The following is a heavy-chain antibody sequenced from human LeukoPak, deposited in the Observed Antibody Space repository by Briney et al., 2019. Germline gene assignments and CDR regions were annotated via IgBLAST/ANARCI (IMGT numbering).Heavy chain of an antibody. CDR1: GYTFTSYY. CDR3: ASRYCSGGSCYHFDY. V-gene: IGHV1-46*01. D-gene: IGHD2-15*01. J-gene: IGHJ4*02. CDR2: INPSGGST. Sequence: ASVKVSCKASGYTFTSYYMHWVRQAPGQGLEWMGIINPSGGSTSYAQKFQGRVTMTRDMSTSTVYMELSSLRSEDTAVYYCASRYCSGGSCYHFDYWGQGTLVTVSS.